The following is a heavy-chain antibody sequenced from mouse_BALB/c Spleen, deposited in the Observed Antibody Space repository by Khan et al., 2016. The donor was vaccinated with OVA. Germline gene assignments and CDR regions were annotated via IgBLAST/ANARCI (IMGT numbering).Heavy chain of an antibody. J-gene: IGHJ2*01. CDR3: ARWSYYGYDFDY. Sequence: EVQLVESGPGLVKPSQSLSLTCTVTGYSITSNYAWNWIRQFPGNKLEWMGYISYSDSTSYNPSLKSRISITRDTSQNQFFLQLTSVTTEDTATYYCARWSYYGYDFDYWGQGTTLTVSS. V-gene: IGHV3-2*02. CDR1: GYSITSNYA. CDR2: ISYSDST. D-gene: IGHD1-2*01.